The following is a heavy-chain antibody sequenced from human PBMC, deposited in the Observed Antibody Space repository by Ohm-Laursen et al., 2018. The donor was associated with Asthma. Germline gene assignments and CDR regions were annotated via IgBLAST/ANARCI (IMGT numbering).Heavy chain of an antibody. J-gene: IGHJ4*02. CDR1: GASFSTYY. D-gene: IGHD3-10*01. CDR3: ARDGRLRGSSDY. CDR2: IYSTGST. Sequence: SETLSLTCTLSGASFSTYYWGWIRQPPGKGLEWIGYIYSTGSTNYNPSLESRVTISIDTSKNQFSLKLSSVTAADTALYYCARDGRLRGSSDYWGQGTLVTVSS. V-gene: IGHV4-59*12.